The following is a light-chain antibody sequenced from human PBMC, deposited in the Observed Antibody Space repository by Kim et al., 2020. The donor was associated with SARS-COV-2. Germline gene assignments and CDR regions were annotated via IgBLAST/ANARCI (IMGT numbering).Light chain of an antibody. CDR2: KAS. CDR1: QSIGTW. V-gene: IGKV1-5*03. Sequence: DIQLTQSPSTLSASLGDRVTITCRASQSIGTWLAWYQRKPGKAPNLLIYKASSLEGGVPSRFGGSGSGTEFTLTISSLQPDDLATYYCQQYDTYPLTFGGGTKVDIK. J-gene: IGKJ4*01. CDR3: QQYDTYPLT.